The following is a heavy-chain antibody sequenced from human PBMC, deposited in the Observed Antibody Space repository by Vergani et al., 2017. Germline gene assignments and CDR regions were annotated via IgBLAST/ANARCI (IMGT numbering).Heavy chain of an antibody. CDR1: GFTFGDYA. J-gene: IGHJ3*02. CDR3: ARDHRDYNNYPGTFDI. D-gene: IGHD5-24*01. CDR2: ISNSGNTI. Sequence: EVQLVESGGGLVQPGRSLRLSCTASGFTFGDYAMSWVRQAPGKGLEWVSYISNSGNTIEYADSVKGRFSISRDNAKSSLFLQMDSLRAEDTAVYYCARDHRDYNNYPGTFDIWGQGSMVTVSS. V-gene: IGHV3-48*03.